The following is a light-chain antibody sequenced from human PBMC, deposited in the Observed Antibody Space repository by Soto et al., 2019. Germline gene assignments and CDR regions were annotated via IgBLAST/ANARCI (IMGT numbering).Light chain of an antibody. J-gene: IGLJ2*01. V-gene: IGLV2-14*01. Sequence: QSVLTQPASVSGSPGQSITISCTGTSSDVGGYNYVSWYQQHPGKAPKLMIYAVSNRPSGVSNRFSASKSGNTASLTISGLQAEDEADYYCSSFTSSSILVFGGGTQLTVL. CDR2: AVS. CDR3: SSFTSSSILV. CDR1: SSDVGGYNY.